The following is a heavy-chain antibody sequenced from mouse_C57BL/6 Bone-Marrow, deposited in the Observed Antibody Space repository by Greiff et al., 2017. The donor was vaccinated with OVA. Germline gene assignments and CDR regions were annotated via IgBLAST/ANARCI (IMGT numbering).Heavy chain of an antibody. CDR3: ARWNYYYSNYGGNWYFDV. J-gene: IGHJ1*03. CDR2: INPGSGGT. D-gene: IGHD2-5*01. Sequence: QVQLKESVAELVRPGTSVKVSCKASGYAFTNYLIEWVKQRPGQGLEWIGVINPGSGGTNYNEKFKGKATLTAAQSSSHAYMQLSSLTAEDAAFYFCARWNYYYSNYGGNWYFDVWGTGTTVTVSS. V-gene: IGHV1-54*01. CDR1: GYAFTNYL.